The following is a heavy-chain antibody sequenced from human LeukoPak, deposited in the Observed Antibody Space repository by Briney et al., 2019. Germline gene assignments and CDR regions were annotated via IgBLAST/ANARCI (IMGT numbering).Heavy chain of an antibody. Sequence: GGSLRLSCAASEFTVSSNYMSWVRQPPGKGLEWVSVVYSGGSTYYAKSVKGRFTISRDTSKNTLYLQMNSLRVEDTAVYYCARGPVAPYYGLDVWGQGTTVTVSS. CDR3: ARGPVAPYYGLDV. D-gene: IGHD2-15*01. CDR1: EFTVSSNY. CDR2: VYSGGST. V-gene: IGHV3-53*01. J-gene: IGHJ6*02.